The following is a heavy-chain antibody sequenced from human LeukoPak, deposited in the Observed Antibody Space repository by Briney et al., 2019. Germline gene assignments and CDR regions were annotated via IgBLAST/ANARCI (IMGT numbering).Heavy chain of an antibody. Sequence: ASVKVSCKASGYTFTTCGISWVRQAPGQGLEWMGWISAYNGNTNYAQKLQGRVTMTTDTSTSTAYMELRSLRSDDTAVYYCARMQRYDFWTGAFDIWGQGTMVTVSS. D-gene: IGHD3-3*01. V-gene: IGHV1-18*01. CDR1: GYTFTTCG. CDR3: ARMQRYDFWTGAFDI. J-gene: IGHJ3*02. CDR2: ISAYNGNT.